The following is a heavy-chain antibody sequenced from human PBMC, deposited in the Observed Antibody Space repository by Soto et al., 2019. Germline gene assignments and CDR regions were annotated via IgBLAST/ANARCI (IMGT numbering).Heavy chain of an antibody. CDR1: GFTFSNYA. V-gene: IGHV3-30-3*01. J-gene: IGHJ6*02. CDR2: ISYDGSNK. Sequence: GGSLRLSCAASGFTFSNYAMHWVRQAPGKGLEWVAVISYDGSNKYYANSVKGRFTISKDTSKNTLDLQMNRLRAEDTAVYSCAREEVVGYCSSTSCYCDGMDVWGQGTTVTVSS. CDR3: AREEVVGYCSSTSCYCDGMDV. D-gene: IGHD2-2*01.